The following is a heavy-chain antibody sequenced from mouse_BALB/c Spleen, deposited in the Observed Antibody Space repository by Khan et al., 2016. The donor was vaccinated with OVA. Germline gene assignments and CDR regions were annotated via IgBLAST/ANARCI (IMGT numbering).Heavy chain of an antibody. V-gene: IGHV3-2*02. CDR3: ARVYGGDFDY. CDR2: ISYSGNT. J-gene: IGHJ2*01. Sequence: EVQLQESGPGLVKPSQSLSLTCTVTGYSITSDYAWNWIRQFPGNKLEWMGFISYSGNTNYNPSLKSRISITRDKSKNQFFLPLNSGTTEDTATYYCARVYGGDFDYWGQGTTLTVSA. D-gene: IGHD1-1*01. CDR1: GYSITSDYA.